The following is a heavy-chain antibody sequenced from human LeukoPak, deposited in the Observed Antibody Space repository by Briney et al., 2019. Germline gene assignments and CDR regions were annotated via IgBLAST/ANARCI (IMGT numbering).Heavy chain of an antibody. D-gene: IGHD2-2*01. J-gene: IGHJ1*01. Sequence: GGSLRLSCAAPGFTFSSYWMSWVRQAPGKGLEWVANIKQDGSEKYYVDSVKGRFTISRDNAKSSLYLQMNSLRAEDTAVYYCARSRCSSTSCLYFQHWGQGTLVTVSS. V-gene: IGHV3-7*03. CDR3: ARSRCSSTSCLYFQH. CDR2: IKQDGSEK. CDR1: GFTFSSYW.